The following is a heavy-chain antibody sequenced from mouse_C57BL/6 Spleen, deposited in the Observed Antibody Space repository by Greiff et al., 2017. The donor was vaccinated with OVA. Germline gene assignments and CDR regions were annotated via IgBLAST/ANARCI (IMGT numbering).Heavy chain of an antibody. CDR3: ARSIYYDYDGGYFDV. CDR2: IYPGDGDT. Sequence: VQLQQSGPELVKPGASVKISCKASGYAFSSSWMNWVKQRPGKGLEWIGRIYPGDGDTNYNGKFKGKATLTADKSSSTAYMQLSSLTSEDSAVYFCARSIYYDYDGGYFDVWGTGTTVTVSS. CDR1: GYAFSSSW. J-gene: IGHJ1*03. D-gene: IGHD2-4*01. V-gene: IGHV1-82*01.